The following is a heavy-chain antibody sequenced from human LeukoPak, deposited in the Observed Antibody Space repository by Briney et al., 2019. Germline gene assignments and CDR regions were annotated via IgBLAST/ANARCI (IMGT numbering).Heavy chain of an antibody. CDR3: ARDRQSTVVAARAEYFQH. V-gene: IGHV3-7*01. Sequence: GGSLRLSCAASGFTFSSYWMSWVRQAPGKGLEWVANIKQDGSEKYYVDSVKGRFTISRDNAKNSLYLQMNSLRAEDTAVYYCARDRQSTVVAARAEYFQHWGQGTLVTVSS. J-gene: IGHJ1*01. CDR2: IKQDGSEK. D-gene: IGHD2-15*01. CDR1: GFTFSSYW.